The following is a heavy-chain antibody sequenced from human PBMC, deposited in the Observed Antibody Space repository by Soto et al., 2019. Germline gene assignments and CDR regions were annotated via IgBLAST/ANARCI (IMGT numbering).Heavy chain of an antibody. CDR3: AKVVQYSSSWTHYWYFDF. J-gene: IGHJ2*01. CDR1: GFTFSSYA. D-gene: IGHD6-13*01. Sequence: GGSLRLSCAASGFTFSSYAMSWVRQAPGKGLEWVSAISGSGGSTYYADSVKGRFTISRDNSKNTLYLQMNSLRAEDTAVYYCAKVVQYSSSWTHYWYFDFWGRGTLVTVSS. V-gene: IGHV3-23*01. CDR2: ISGSGGST.